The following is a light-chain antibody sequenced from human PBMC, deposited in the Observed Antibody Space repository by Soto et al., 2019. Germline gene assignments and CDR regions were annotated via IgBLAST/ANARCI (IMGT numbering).Light chain of an antibody. V-gene: IGKV3-20*01. Sequence: IVLTQSPGTLSCSPGERATLSCPGSKSSSSSYLAWYLQKPGQAPRLLIYGASNRATGIPDRFSGSGSGTDFTLTISRLEPEDFAVYFCQQFDTSPITFGQGTRLEIK. CDR1: KSSSSSY. J-gene: IGKJ5*01. CDR2: GAS. CDR3: QQFDTSPIT.